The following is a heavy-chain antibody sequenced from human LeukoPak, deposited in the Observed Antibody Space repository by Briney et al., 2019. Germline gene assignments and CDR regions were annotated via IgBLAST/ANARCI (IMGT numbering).Heavy chain of an antibody. CDR3: ARDGYGYYYYYYYMDV. CDR1: GGSISSYY. CDR2: IYYSGST. D-gene: IGHD5-18*01. Sequence: SETLSLTCTVSGGSISSYYWSWIRQPPGKGLEWIGYIYYSGSTNYNPSLKSRVTISVDTSKNQFSLKLSSVTAADTAVYYCARDGYGYYYYYYYMDVWGKGTTVTVSS. J-gene: IGHJ6*03. V-gene: IGHV4-59*12.